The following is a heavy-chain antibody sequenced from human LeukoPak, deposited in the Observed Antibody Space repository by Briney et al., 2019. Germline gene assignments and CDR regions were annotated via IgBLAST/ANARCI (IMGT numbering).Heavy chain of an antibody. V-gene: IGHV1-69*13. J-gene: IGHJ6*02. D-gene: IGHD5-18*01. CDR1: GYTFTGYY. CDR2: IIPIFGTA. Sequence: SVKVSCKASGYTFTGYYMHWVRQAPGQGLEWMGGIIPIFGTANYAQKFQGRVTITADESTSTAYMELSSLRSEDTAAYYCARVSGYSYVDYYYYGMDVWGQGTTVTVSS. CDR3: ARVSGYSYVDYYYYGMDV.